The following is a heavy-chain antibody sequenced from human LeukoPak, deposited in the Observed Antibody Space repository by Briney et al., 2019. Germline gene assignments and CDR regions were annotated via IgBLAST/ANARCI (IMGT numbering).Heavy chain of an antibody. J-gene: IGHJ4*02. Sequence: SETLSLTCTVSGGSISDNSYYWGWIRQAPGKGLEWIGSWYYSGSTYYKSSLRSRVTISADTSKNQFSLTVYSVIAADTAVYYCASHTSFYYDATGYQGALSYWGQGTLVTVSS. V-gene: IGHV4-39*01. CDR1: GGSISDNSYY. CDR2: WYYSGST. CDR3: ASHTSFYYDATGYQGALSY. D-gene: IGHD3-22*01.